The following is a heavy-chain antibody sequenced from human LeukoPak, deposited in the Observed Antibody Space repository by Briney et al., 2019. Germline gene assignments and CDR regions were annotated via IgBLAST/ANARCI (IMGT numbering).Heavy chain of an antibody. J-gene: IGHJ4*02. CDR1: GFTFSSYA. V-gene: IGHV3-23*01. D-gene: IGHD3-10*01. CDR3: AKDLPITMVRGVNFDY. CDR2: ISGSGGSI. Sequence: GGSLRLSCAASGFTFSSYAMSWVRQAPGKGLEWVSAISGSGGSIYYADSVKGRFTISRDNSKNTLYLQMNSLRAEDTAVYYCAKDLPITMVRGVNFDYWGQGTLVTVSS.